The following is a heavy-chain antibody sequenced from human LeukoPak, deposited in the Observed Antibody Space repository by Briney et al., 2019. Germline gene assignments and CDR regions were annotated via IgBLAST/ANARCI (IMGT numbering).Heavy chain of an antibody. CDR2: IYYSGST. CDR1: GGSISSSSYY. V-gene: IGHV4-39*07. Sequence: PSETLSLTCTVSGGSISSSSYYWGWIRQPPGKGLEWIGSIYYSGSTYYNPSLKSRVTISVDTSKNQFSLKLSSVTAADTAVYYCARDRNYGQWLRPTLDYWGQGPLVTVSS. D-gene: IGHD5-12*01. CDR3: ARDRNYGQWLRPTLDY. J-gene: IGHJ4*02.